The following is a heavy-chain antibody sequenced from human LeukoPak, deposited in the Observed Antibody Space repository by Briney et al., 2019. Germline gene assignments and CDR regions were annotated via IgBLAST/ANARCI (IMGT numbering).Heavy chain of an antibody. CDR3: ARHVDPNMSMYNWLDP. Sequence: PSETLSLTCAVYGGSFSGYYWSWIRQPPGKGLEWIGEINHSGSTNYNPSLKSRVTVSIDTSKNQFSLKLSSVTAADTAIYYCARHVDPNMSMYNWLDPWGQGTLVTVSS. D-gene: IGHD2/OR15-2a*01. CDR1: GGSFSGYY. J-gene: IGHJ5*02. CDR2: INHSGST. V-gene: IGHV4-34*01.